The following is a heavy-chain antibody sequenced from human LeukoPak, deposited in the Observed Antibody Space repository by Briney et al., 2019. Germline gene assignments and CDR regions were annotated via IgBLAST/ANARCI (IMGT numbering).Heavy chain of an antibody. CDR2: ISGSGGST. CDR1: GFTFSSYA. D-gene: IGHD3-22*01. CDR3: AKEITAGYYDSSGAFDY. V-gene: IGHV3-23*01. Sequence: GGSLRLSCAASGFTFSSYAMIWVRQAPGKGLEWVSAISGSGGSTYYADSVKGRFTISRDNSKNTLYLQMNSLRAEDTAVYYCAKEITAGYYDSSGAFDYWGQGTLVTVSS. J-gene: IGHJ4*02.